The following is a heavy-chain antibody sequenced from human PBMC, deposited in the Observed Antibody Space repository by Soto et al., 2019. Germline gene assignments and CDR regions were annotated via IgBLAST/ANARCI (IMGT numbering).Heavy chain of an antibody. V-gene: IGHV1-69*13. J-gene: IGHJ6*02. Sequence: SLKVSCNAPGGTFSIYAISWVRKAPGQGLDWMGGIIPIFATANYAQKFQGRVTITADESTSTAYMGLSSLRSEDTAGYYCARTDKYCGGDGYRDYYYYYGMEGWGQGTTVTVSS. D-gene: IGHD2-21*02. CDR1: GGTFSIYA. CDR2: IIPIFATA. CDR3: ARTDKYCGGDGYRDYYYYYGMEG.